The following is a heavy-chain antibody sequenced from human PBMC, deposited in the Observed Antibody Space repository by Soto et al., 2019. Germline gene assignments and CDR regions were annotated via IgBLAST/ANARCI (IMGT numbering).Heavy chain of an antibody. J-gene: IGHJ6*03. CDR3: ARTVLGPDLLADSFVDYYYYMDV. V-gene: IGHV4-59*08. CDR1: CGSISNFY. CDR2: VYYTGST. Sequence: SETLSLTCTVSCGSISNFYWCWIRQPPRPGLEWIGYVYYTGSTSYNSSLKRRVTFSADSSRGQFSLRLNSVTAADTAVYYCARTVLGPDLLADSFVDYYYYMDVWGQGTTVTVSS. D-gene: IGHD3-9*01.